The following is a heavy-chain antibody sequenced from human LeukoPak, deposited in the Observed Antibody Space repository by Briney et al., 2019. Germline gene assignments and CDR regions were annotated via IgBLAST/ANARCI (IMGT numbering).Heavy chain of an antibody. CDR3: ARDPRTVVTPGYYYGMDV. J-gene: IGHJ6*02. D-gene: IGHD4-23*01. V-gene: IGHV1-69*01. CDR1: GGTFSSYA. Sequence: SSVKVSCKASGGTFSSYAISWVRQAPGQGLEWMGGIIPIFGTANYAQKFQGRVTITADESTSTAYMELSSLRSEDTAVYYCARDPRTVVTPGYYYGMDVWGQGTTVTVSS. CDR2: IIPIFGTA.